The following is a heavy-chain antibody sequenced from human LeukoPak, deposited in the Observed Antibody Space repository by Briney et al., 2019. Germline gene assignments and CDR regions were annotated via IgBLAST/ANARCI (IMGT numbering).Heavy chain of an antibody. D-gene: IGHD3-10*01. J-gene: IGHJ4*02. CDR2: IWYDGSNK. V-gene: IGHV3-33*01. CDR1: GFTFSSYG. Sequence: GGSLRLSCAASGFTFSSYGMHWVRQAPGKGLEWVAVIWYDGSNKYYADSVKGRFTISRDNSKNTLYLQMNSLRAEDTAVYYCARDSTVVRGVIGPFDYWGQGTLVTVSS. CDR3: ARDSTVVRGVIGPFDY.